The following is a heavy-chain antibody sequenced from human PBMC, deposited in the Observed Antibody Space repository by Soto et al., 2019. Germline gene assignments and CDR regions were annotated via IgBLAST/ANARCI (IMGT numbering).Heavy chain of an antibody. V-gene: IGHV3-30-3*01. CDR1: GFTFSSYA. D-gene: IGHD3-10*01. Sequence: HPGGSLRLSCAASGFTFSSYAMHWVRQAPGKGLEWVAVISYDGSNKYYADSVKGRFTISRDNSKNTIYLQVNSLRVEDTAMYYCAFGTRGVVDTYYHYWGRGTMVTVSS. CDR3: AFGTRGVVDTYYHY. CDR2: ISYDGSNK. J-gene: IGHJ4*02.